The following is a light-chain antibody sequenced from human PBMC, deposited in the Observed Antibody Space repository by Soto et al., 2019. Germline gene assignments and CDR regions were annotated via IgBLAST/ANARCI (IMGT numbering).Light chain of an antibody. CDR1: QGISNY. J-gene: IGKJ3*01. V-gene: IGKV1-33*01. CDR3: QQYYNRPVFT. Sequence: DIQMTQSPSSLSASVGDRVTITCQASQGISNYLNWYQQKPGKAPKLLIYDASNLETGVPARFSGSGSGTDFTFAISSLQPDDIAPSYCQQYYNRPVFTCGTGTKVDIK. CDR2: DAS.